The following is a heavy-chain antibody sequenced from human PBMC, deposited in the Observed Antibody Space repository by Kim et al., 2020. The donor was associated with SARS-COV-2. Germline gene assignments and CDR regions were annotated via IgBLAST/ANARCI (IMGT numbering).Heavy chain of an antibody. J-gene: IGHJ3*02. CDR1: GFTFSSYW. Sequence: GGSLRLSCAASGFTFSSYWMTWVRQAPGKGLEWLANIKQEGNQKYYVDSVKGRFTISRDNAKNSLYLQMNSLRAEDTAVYYCARDGDLYSSGKDAFDIWGQGTMVTVSS. V-gene: IGHV3-7*01. CDR3: ARDGDLYSSGKDAFDI. CDR2: IKQEGNQK. D-gene: IGHD6-19*01.